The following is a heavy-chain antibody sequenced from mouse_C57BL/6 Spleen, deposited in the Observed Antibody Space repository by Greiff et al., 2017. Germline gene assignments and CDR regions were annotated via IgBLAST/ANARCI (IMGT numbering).Heavy chain of an antibody. J-gene: IGHJ1*03. Sequence: VQLQQSGAELAKPGASVKLSCKASGYTFTSYWMHWVKQRPGQGLEWIGYINPSSGYTKYNQKFKDKDTLTADKSSSTAYMQLSSLTYEDSAVYYCARGGDLLLRYFDVWGTGTTVTVSS. D-gene: IGHD1-1*01. CDR2: INPSSGYT. CDR3: ARGGDLLLRYFDV. V-gene: IGHV1-7*01. CDR1: GYTFTSYW.